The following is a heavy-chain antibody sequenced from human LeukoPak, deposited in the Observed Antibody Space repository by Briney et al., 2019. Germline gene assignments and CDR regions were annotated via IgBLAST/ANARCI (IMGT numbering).Heavy chain of an antibody. CDR3: ARAGYDSSGYYSY. CDR1: GYTFTGYY. V-gene: IGHV1-2*06. J-gene: IGHJ4*02. Sequence: ASVKVSCKASGYTFTGYYMHWVRQAPGQGLEWMGRINPNSGGTNYAQKFQGRVTMTRDTSISTAYMELSRLRSDDTAVYYCARAGYDSSGYYSYWGQGTLVTVSS. D-gene: IGHD3-22*01. CDR2: INPNSGGT.